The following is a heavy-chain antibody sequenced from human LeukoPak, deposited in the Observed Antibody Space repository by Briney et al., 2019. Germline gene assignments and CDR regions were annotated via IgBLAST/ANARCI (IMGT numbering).Heavy chain of an antibody. CDR1: GFTFSDYY. Sequence: PGGSLRLSCAASGFTFSDYYMSWIRQAPGKGLEWVSYISSSSSYTNYADSVKGRFTISRDNAKNSLYLQMNSLRAEDTAVYYCARDRTTVTTFYYFDYWGQGTLVTVSS. J-gene: IGHJ4*02. V-gene: IGHV3-11*06. CDR2: ISSSSSYT. CDR3: ARDRTTVTTFYYFDY. D-gene: IGHD4-17*01.